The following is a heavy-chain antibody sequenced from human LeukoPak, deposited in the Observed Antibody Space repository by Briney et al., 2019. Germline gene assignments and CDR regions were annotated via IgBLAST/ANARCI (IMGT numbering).Heavy chain of an antibody. D-gene: IGHD1-26*01. J-gene: IGHJ4*02. V-gene: IGHV3-74*01. CDR3: AREDSGRYSLIDY. CDR1: KFTFSSYW. CDR2: INSDGSTT. Sequence: GGSLRLSCAASKFTFSSYWMHWVRQAPGKGLLWVSRINSDGSTTNYADSVKGRFTISRDNAKNTLFLQMNSLRAEGTAVYYCAREDSGRYSLIDYWGQGTLVTVSS.